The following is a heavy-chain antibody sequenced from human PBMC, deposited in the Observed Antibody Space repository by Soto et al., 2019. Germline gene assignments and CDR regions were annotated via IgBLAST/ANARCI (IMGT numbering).Heavy chain of an antibody. V-gene: IGHV1-18*01. D-gene: IGHD3-22*01. CDR3: SREWGYYYDSSGYRLGAFDI. J-gene: IGHJ3*02. CDR1: GYTFTSYG. Sequence: ASVKVSCKASGYTFTSYGISWVRQAPGQGLEWMGWISAYNGNTNYAQKLQGRVTMTTDTSTSTAYMELRSLRSDDTAVYYCSREWGYYYDSSGYRLGAFDIWGQGTMVTVSS. CDR2: ISAYNGNT.